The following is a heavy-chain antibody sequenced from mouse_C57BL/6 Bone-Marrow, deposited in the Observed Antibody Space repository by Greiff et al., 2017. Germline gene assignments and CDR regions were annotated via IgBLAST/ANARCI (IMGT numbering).Heavy chain of an antibody. V-gene: IGHV14-4*01. J-gene: IGHJ3*01. CDR3: TTGLRRGLAY. CDR2: IDPENGDT. Sequence: VQLKQSGAELVRPGASVKLSCTASGFNIKDDYMHWVKQRPEQGLEWIGWIDPENGDTEYASKFQGKATITADTSSNTAYLQLSSLTSEDTAVYYCTTGLRRGLAYWGQGTLVTVSA. D-gene: IGHD2-2*01. CDR1: GFNIKDDY.